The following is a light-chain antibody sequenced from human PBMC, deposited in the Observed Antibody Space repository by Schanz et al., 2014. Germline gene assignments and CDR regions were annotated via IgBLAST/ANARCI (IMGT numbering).Light chain of an antibody. CDR1: QDISNY. Sequence: DIQMTQSPSSLSASVGERVTITCQASQDISNYLNWYQQKPGKAPKLLIYDASNLETGVPSRFSGSGSGTDFTLTINSLQPDDFATYYCQQYNSYSYTFGQGTKLEIK. CDR2: DAS. CDR3: QQYNSYSYT. J-gene: IGKJ2*01. V-gene: IGKV1-33*01.